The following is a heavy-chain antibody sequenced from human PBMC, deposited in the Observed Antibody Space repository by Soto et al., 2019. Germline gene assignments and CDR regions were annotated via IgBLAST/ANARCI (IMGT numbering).Heavy chain of an antibody. D-gene: IGHD6-13*01. CDR1: GYSFTTYG. Sequence: VQLVQSGAEFKKSGASVKVSCQTSGYSFTTYGTAWVRQAPGQGLEWIGWISAYSGHTNYAQDFQGRVTMTTDTSTSTAYMELRSLRSDDTAVYYCARGRGSSSWYEISHYFDSWGQGTPVTVSS. CDR2: ISAYSGHT. V-gene: IGHV1-18*01. CDR3: ARGRGSSSWYEISHYFDS. J-gene: IGHJ4*02.